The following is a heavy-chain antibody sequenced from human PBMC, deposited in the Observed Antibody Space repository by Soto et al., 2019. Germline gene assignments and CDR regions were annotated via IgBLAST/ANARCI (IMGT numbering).Heavy chain of an antibody. J-gene: IGHJ4*02. CDR1: GYSFTSYW. D-gene: IGHD3-22*01. Sequence: EVQLVQSGAEVKKPGESLRISCKGSGYSFTSYWISWVRQMPGKGLEWMGRIDPSDSYTNYSPSFQGHVTISADKSISTAYLQWSSLKASDTAMYYCARHSTSVPGEICYDSSGYYYCGLVYWGQGTLVTVSS. CDR2: IDPSDSYT. CDR3: ARHSTSVPGEICYDSSGYYYCGLVY. V-gene: IGHV5-10-1*03.